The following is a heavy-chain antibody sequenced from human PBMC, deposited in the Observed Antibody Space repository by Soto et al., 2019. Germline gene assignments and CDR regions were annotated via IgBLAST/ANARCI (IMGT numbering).Heavy chain of an antibody. Sequence: PSETLSLTCTVSGGSISSYYWSWIRQPPGKGLEWIGYIYYSGSTNYNPSLKSRVTISIDTSKNQFSLKLSSVTAADTAVFYCARQAFGRFDYWGQGALVTVSS. V-gene: IGHV4-59*08. D-gene: IGHD3-3*01. CDR3: ARQAFGRFDY. CDR1: GGSISSYY. J-gene: IGHJ4*02. CDR2: IYYSGST.